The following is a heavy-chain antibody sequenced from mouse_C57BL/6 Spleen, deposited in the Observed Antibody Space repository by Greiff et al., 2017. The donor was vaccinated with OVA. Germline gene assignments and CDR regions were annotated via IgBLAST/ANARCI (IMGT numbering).Heavy chain of an antibody. CDR1: GYTFTSYW. CDR2: IDPSDSYT. Sequence: QVQLKQPGAELVRPGTSVKLSCKASGYTFTSYWMHWVKQRPGQGLEWIGVIDPSDSYTNYNQKFKGKATLTVDTSSSTAYMQLSSLTSEDSAVYYCARNCGNLDYWGQGTTLTVSS. J-gene: IGHJ2*01. CDR3: ARNCGNLDY. D-gene: IGHD2-1*01. V-gene: IGHV1-59*01.